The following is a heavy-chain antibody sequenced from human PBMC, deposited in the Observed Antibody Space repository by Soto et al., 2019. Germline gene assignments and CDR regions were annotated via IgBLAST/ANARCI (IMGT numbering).Heavy chain of an antibody. CDR3: ARYSSGRYTYNWFDP. Sequence: ASVKVSFKASGYTFTSYYMHWVRQAPGHGLEWMGIINPSGGSTIYAQKFQGIVTMTRDTTTSTVNMELSSLRSEDTAVYYWARYSSGRYTYNWFDPWGQGTLVTVSS. CDR2: INPSGGST. V-gene: IGHV1-46*01. D-gene: IGHD3-10*01. CDR1: GYTFTSYY. J-gene: IGHJ5*02.